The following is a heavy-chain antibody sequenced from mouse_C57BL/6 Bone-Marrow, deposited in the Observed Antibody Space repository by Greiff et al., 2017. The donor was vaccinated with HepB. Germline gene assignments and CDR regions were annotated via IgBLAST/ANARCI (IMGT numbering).Heavy chain of an antibody. Sequence: EVQLQQSGAEPVRPGASVKLSCTASGFNIKDDYMHWVKQRPEQGLEWIGWIDPENGDTEYASKFQGKATITADTSSNTAYLQLSSLTSEDTAVYYCTTGMYGKGYWGQGTTLTVSS. V-gene: IGHV14-4*01. J-gene: IGHJ2*01. D-gene: IGHD2-10*02. CDR2: IDPENGDT. CDR3: TTGMYGKGY. CDR1: GFNIKDDY.